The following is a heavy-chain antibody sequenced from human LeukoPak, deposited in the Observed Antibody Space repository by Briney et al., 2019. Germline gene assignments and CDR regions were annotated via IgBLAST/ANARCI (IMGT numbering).Heavy chain of an antibody. CDR2: IYIDGST. J-gene: IGHJ3*02. CDR1: GFTVSGSY. Sequence: GGSLRLSCAASGFTVSGSYMNWVREAPGKGLEWVSVIYIDGSTYYADSVRGRFTISRDNSKNTLYLHMNSLRAEDTAVYFCARDRAGAYSDALDIWGQGTMVTVSS. D-gene: IGHD3-10*01. V-gene: IGHV3-53*01. CDR3: ARDRAGAYSDALDI.